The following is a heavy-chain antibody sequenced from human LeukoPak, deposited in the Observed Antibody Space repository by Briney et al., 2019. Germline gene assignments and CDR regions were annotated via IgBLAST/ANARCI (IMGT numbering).Heavy chain of an antibody. CDR1: GFTFSSYS. V-gene: IGHV3-9*01. Sequence: GGSLRLSCAASGFTFSSYSMNWVRQAPGKGLEWVSGISWNSGSIGYADSVKGRFTISRDNAKNSLYLQMNSLRAEDTALYYCAKDIRVVRGVIITPDAFDIWGQGTMVTVSS. CDR2: ISWNSGSI. CDR3: AKDIRVVRGVIITPDAFDI. D-gene: IGHD3-10*01. J-gene: IGHJ3*02.